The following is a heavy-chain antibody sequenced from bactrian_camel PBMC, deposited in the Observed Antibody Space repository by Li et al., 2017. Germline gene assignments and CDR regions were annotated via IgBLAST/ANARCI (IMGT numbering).Heavy chain of an antibody. CDR1: GYTSGLTLETKC. D-gene: IGHD1*01. V-gene: IGHV3S40*01. CDR2: TYTGGSPT. CDR3: SADRLACLTQMPRPMSPRAYNL. Sequence: QLVESWGGSVQAGGSLRLSCAASGYTSGLTLETKCMGWFRQAPGKEREAVAMTYTGGSPTYYADSVKGRFTISRDDAKNAVYLQMNSLKPEDTAMYYCSADRLACLTQMPRPMSPRAYNLWGQGTQVTVS. J-gene: IGHJ4*01.